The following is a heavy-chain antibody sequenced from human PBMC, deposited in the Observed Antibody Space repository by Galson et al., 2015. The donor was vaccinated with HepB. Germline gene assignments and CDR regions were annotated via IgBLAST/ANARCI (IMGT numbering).Heavy chain of an antibody. J-gene: IGHJ3*02. CDR2: ISGSGGST. CDR1: GFTFSSYA. CDR3: AKDRMEYYYDSSGYYYDAFDI. Sequence: SLRLSCAASGFTFSSYAMSWVRQAPGKGLEWVSAISGSGGSTYYADSVKGRFTISRDNSKNTLYLQMNSLRAEDAAVYYCAKDRMEYYYDSSGYYYDAFDIWGQGTMVTVSS. D-gene: IGHD3-22*01. V-gene: IGHV3-23*01.